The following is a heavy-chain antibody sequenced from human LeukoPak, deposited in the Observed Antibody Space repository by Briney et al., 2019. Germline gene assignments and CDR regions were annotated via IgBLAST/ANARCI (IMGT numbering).Heavy chain of an antibody. CDR3: ARGGVDYYGSGTYYLMYYFDY. D-gene: IGHD3-10*01. CDR2: ISGSGGAS. J-gene: IGHJ4*02. V-gene: IGHV3-23*01. CDR1: GFTFGDYA. Sequence: GGSLRLSCTASGFTFGDYAMSWVRQAPGKGLEWVSGISGSGGASYYADSVKGRFTISRDDSHNTLYLQMNSLRAEDTAVYFCARGGVDYYGSGTYYLMYYFDYWGQGALVTVSS.